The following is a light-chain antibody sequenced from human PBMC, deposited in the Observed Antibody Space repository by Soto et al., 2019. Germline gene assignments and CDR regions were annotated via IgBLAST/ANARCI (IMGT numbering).Light chain of an antibody. Sequence: DIQMTQSPSTLSASVGDRVTITCRASQSISSWLAWYQQKPGKAPKLLIYKASSLESGVPSRFSGSGSGTELTLPISSLPPDDFATYYCQQSWTFGQGTKVEIK. CDR3: QQSWT. CDR1: QSISSW. CDR2: KAS. J-gene: IGKJ1*01. V-gene: IGKV1-5*03.